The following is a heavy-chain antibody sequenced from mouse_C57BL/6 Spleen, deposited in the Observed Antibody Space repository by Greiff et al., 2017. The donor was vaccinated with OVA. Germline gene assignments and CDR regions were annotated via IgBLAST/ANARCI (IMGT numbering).Heavy chain of an antibody. D-gene: IGHD2-5*01. CDR2: ISSGSSTI. Sequence: EVKLVESGGGLVKPGGSLKLSCAASGFTFSDYGMHWVRQAPEKGLEWVAYISSGSSTIYYADTVKGRFTTSRDNAKNTLFLQMTRLRSEDTAMYYCARDSNYVYYFDYWGQGTTLTVSS. V-gene: IGHV5-17*01. CDR3: ARDSNYVYYFDY. CDR1: GFTFSDYG. J-gene: IGHJ2*01.